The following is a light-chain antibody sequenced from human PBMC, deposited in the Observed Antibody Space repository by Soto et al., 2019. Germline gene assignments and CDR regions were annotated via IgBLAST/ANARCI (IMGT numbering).Light chain of an antibody. V-gene: IGKV1-39*01. CDR3: KQSYATPRT. CDR2: SAS. J-gene: IGKJ1*01. Sequence: QMTQFPSSLSPSLVARVTITCRSRQHSSTYLQWYRQKSGKAPELLIYSASTLQSGVPSRFSGRGSGTDFTLSIIGLRSEAFATYYCKQSYATPRTFGPGTELHI. CDR1: QHSSTY.